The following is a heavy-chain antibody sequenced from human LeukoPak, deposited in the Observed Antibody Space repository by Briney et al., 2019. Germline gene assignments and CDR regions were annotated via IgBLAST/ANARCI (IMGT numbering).Heavy chain of an antibody. V-gene: IGHV4-59*08. CDR2: IYYSVST. Sequence: SETLSLTCSVSGGSISSYYWSWIRQPPGKGLQWIGYIYYSVSTNYNPSLKRGVTRSGDTSKNQFSLTLSSVTAADTAVYYCAKGYYGSGPFDYWGQGTLVTVSS. J-gene: IGHJ4*02. CDR3: AKGYYGSGPFDY. CDR1: GGSISSYY. D-gene: IGHD3-10*01.